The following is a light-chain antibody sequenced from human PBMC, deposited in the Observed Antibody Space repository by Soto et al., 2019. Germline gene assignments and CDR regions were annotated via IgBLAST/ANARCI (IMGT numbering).Light chain of an antibody. CDR2: DVS. V-gene: IGLV2-14*03. CDR1: SSDVGGSNS. Sequence: QSVLTQPASVSGSPGQSITISCTGSSSDVGGSNSVSWYQQYPGKAPKLMIYDVSNRPSGIANRFSGSKYRNTASLTISGLQAEDEADYYCISYTTSSTYVFGTGTKVTVL. CDR3: ISYTTSSTYV. J-gene: IGLJ1*01.